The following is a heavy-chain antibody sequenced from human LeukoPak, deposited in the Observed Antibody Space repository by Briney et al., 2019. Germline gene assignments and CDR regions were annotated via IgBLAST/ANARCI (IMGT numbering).Heavy chain of an antibody. CDR1: GFTFSSYA. V-gene: IGHV3-23*01. J-gene: IGHJ5*02. CDR2: ISDSGGST. D-gene: IGHD6-19*01. Sequence: PGGSLRLSCAASGFTFSSYAMSWVRQAPGKGLEWVSTISDSGGSTYFADSVKGRFTISRDNSKNTLYLQMNSLRAEDTAVYYCAKDRVAVAGTDWFDPWGQGTLVTVSS. CDR3: AKDRVAVAGTDWFDP.